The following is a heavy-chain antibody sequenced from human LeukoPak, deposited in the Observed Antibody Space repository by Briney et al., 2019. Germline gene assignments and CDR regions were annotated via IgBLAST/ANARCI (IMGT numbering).Heavy chain of an antibody. CDR1: GFTFSSYA. J-gene: IGHJ4*02. V-gene: IGHV3-23*01. CDR2: ISGSGGST. D-gene: IGHD3-22*01. Sequence: GGSLRLSCAASGFTFSSYAMSWVRQAPGKGLKWVSAISGSGGSTYYADSVKGRFTISRDNSKNTLYLQMNSLRAEDTAVYYCAKASNGYYYDSIDYWGQGTLVTVSS. CDR3: AKASNGYYYDSIDY.